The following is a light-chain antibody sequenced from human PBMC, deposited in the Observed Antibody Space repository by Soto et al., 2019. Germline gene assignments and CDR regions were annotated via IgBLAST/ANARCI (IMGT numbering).Light chain of an antibody. J-gene: IGLJ2*01. V-gene: IGLV2-14*01. CDR3: RPYTSSRPLV. CDR1: SSDVGGYNY. Sequence: QSALTQPASVSGSPGQSITISCTGTSSDVGGYNYVSWYQQHPGKAPKLMIYEVSNRPSGVSNRFSGSKSGNTASLTISGVQVGGGGELFRRPYTSSRPLVFGGGTKLTVL. CDR2: EVS.